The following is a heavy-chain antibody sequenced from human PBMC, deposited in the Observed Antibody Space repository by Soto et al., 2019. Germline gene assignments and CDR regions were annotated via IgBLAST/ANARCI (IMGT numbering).Heavy chain of an antibody. CDR2: IYTSGST. D-gene: IGHD6-13*01. CDR1: GGSISSYY. Sequence: SETLSLTCTVSGGSISSYYWSWIRQPAGKGLEWIGRIYTSGSTNYNPSLKSRVTMSVDTSKNQFSLKLSSVTAADTAVYYCARDQPAGRGSSWYFNWFDPWGQGTLVTVSS. CDR3: ARDQPAGRGSSWYFNWFDP. V-gene: IGHV4-4*07. J-gene: IGHJ5*02.